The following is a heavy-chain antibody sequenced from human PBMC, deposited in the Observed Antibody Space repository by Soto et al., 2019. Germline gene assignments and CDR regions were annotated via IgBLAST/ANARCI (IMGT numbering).Heavy chain of an antibody. Sequence: PSETLSLTCAVYGGSFSSYYWSGIRQPPGKGLEWIGEINLSGSTNYNPSLKSRVTISVDTSKNQFSLKLSSVTAADTAVYYCARGRSYYGSGSYYNVIPYYYYGMDVWGQGTTVTVSS. CDR3: ARGRSYYGSGSYYNVIPYYYYGMDV. D-gene: IGHD3-10*01. CDR1: GGSFSSYY. J-gene: IGHJ6*02. V-gene: IGHV4-34*01. CDR2: INLSGST.